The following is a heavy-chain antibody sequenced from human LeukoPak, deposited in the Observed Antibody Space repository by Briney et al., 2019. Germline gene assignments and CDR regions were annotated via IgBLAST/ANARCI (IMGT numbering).Heavy chain of an antibody. J-gene: IGHJ1*01. CDR1: GGSISSGGYS. CDR3: AKDAYGAYDSSGYYYF. V-gene: IGHV3-9*01. CDR2: ISWNSGSI. Sequence: LSLTCAVSGGSISSGGYSWSWIRQPPGTGLEWVSGISWNSGSIGYADSVKGRFTISRDNAKNSLYLQMNSLRAEDTALYYCAKDAYGAYDSSGYYYFRGQGTLVTVSS. D-gene: IGHD3-22*01.